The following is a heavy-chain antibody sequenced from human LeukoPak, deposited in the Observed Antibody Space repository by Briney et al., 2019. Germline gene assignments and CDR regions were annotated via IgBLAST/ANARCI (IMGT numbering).Heavy chain of an antibody. D-gene: IGHD5-12*01. V-gene: IGHV3-30-3*01. CDR2: KDGNNK. J-gene: IGHJ4*02. CDR1: GSTFSGFT. CDR3: ARDDRGYSGYHFDH. Sequence: GGSLRLSCEAPGSTFSGFTFNWVRKAPGKGLEWVAVKDGNNKYYTDSVKGRFTISRDNSKNTLYLQMNSLRAEDTAVYYCARDDRGYSGYHFDHWGQGTLVTVSS.